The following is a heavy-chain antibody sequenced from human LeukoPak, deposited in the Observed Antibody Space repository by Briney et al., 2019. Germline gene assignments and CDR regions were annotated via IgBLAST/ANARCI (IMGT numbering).Heavy chain of an antibody. Sequence: SVKVSCKASGGTFSSYAISWVRQAPGQGLEWMGGIIPIFGTANYAQKFQGRVTITTDESTSTAYMELSSLRSEDTAVYYCARGNSPTYYYDSSGYSIGYWGQGTLVTVSS. CDR1: GGTFSSYA. V-gene: IGHV1-69*05. CDR3: ARGNSPTYYYDSSGYSIGY. J-gene: IGHJ4*02. D-gene: IGHD3-22*01. CDR2: IIPIFGTA.